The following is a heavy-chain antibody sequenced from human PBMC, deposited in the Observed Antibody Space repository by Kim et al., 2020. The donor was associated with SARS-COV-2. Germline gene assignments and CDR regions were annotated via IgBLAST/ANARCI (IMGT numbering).Heavy chain of an antibody. CDR3: ARGVVYSSGSTGWFDP. CDR1: GGSFSGYY. V-gene: IGHV4-34*01. J-gene: IGHJ5*02. Sequence: SETLSLTCAVYGGSFSGYYWSWIRQPPGKGLEWIGEINHSGSTNYNPSLKSRVTISVDTSKNQFSLKLSSVTAADTAVYYCARGVVYSSGSTGWFDPWGQGTLVTVSS. CDR2: INHSGST. D-gene: IGHD6-19*01.